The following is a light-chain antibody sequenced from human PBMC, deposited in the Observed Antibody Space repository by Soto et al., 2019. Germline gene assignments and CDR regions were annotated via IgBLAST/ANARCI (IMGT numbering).Light chain of an antibody. CDR3: QQYGSSPPWT. Sequence: EIVLTQSPGTLSLSPGERATLSCRASQSVSSDYLAWYQQKPGQAPRLLIYGASSRATGIPDRFSGSGSGTDFTLTISRLEPEDFVVYYCQQYGSSPPWTFGQGTKVDIK. V-gene: IGKV3-20*01. J-gene: IGKJ1*01. CDR1: QSVSSDY. CDR2: GAS.